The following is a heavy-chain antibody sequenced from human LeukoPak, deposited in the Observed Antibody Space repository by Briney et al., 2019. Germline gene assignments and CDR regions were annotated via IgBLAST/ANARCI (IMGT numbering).Heavy chain of an antibody. CDR1: GGTFSSYA. CDR3: ARESGYQLLLGYYMDV. V-gene: IGHV1-69*01. J-gene: IGHJ6*03. CDR2: IIPIFGTA. D-gene: IGHD2-2*01. Sequence: ASVKVSCKASGGTFSSYAISWVRQAPGQGLEWMGGIIPIFGTANYAQKFQGRVTITADESTSTAYMELSSLRSEDTAVYYCARESGYQLLLGYYMDVWGKGTTVTVSS.